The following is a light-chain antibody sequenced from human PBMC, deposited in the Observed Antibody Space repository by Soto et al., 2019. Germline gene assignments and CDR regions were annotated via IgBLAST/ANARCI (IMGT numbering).Light chain of an antibody. CDR3: AAWDDSLSGWV. V-gene: IGLV1-47*01. CDR2: RNN. J-gene: IGLJ3*02. CDR1: SSNIGSNY. Sequence: QLVLTQPPSASGTPGQRVIISCSGSSSNIGSNYVYWYQQLPGTAPKLLIYRNNQRPSGVPDRFSGSKSGTSVSLAISGLRSEDEADYYCAAWDDSLSGWVFGGGTKVTVL.